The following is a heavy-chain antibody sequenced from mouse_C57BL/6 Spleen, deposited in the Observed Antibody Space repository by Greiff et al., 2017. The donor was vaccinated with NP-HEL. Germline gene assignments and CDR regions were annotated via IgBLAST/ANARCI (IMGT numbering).Heavy chain of an antibody. D-gene: IGHD1-1*01. V-gene: IGHV1-69*01. CDR3: ARGFHYYGSSYWYFDV. Sequence: QVQLQQPGAELVMPGASVKLSCKASGYTFTSYWMHWVKQRPGQGLEWIGEIDPSDSYTNYNQKFKGKSTLTVDKSSSTAYMQLSSLTSEDSAVYYCARGFHYYGSSYWYFDVWGTGTTVTVSS. J-gene: IGHJ1*03. CDR2: IDPSDSYT. CDR1: GYTFTSYW.